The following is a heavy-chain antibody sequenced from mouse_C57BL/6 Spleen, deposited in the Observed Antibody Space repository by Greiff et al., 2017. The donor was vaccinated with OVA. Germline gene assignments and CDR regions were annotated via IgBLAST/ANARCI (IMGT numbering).Heavy chain of an antibody. V-gene: IGHV5-9-1*02. CDR1: GFTFSSYA. Sequence: EVKVEESGAGLVKPGGSLKLSCAASGFTFSSYAMSWVRQTPEKRLEWVAYISSGGDYIYYADTVKGRFTISRDNARNTLYLQMSSLKSEDTAMYYCTRGEVTRDRYFDYWGQGTTLTVSS. D-gene: IGHD2-2*01. J-gene: IGHJ2*01. CDR3: TRGEVTRDRYFDY. CDR2: ISSGGDYI.